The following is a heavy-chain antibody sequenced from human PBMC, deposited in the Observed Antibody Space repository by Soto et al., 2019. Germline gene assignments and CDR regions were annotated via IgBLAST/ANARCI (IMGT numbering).Heavy chain of an antibody. Sequence: GASVKVSCKASGFTFTSSAVQWVRQARGQRLEWIGWIVVGSGNTNYAQKFQERVTITRDMSTSTAYMELSSLRSEDTAVYYCAAGVIVGATTRDHDYWGQGTLVTVSS. J-gene: IGHJ4*02. V-gene: IGHV1-58*01. CDR3: AAGVIVGATTRDHDY. CDR2: IVVGSGNT. CDR1: GFTFTSSA. D-gene: IGHD1-26*01.